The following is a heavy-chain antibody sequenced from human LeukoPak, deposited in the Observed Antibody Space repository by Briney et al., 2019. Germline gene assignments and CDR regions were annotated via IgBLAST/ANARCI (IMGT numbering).Heavy chain of an antibody. CDR3: AKEGPIAVAGYFDY. CDR1: GFMFHDYA. D-gene: IGHD6-19*01. J-gene: IGHJ4*02. CDR2: ISGDGGST. V-gene: IGHV3-43*02. Sequence: GGSLRLSCAAPGFMFHDYAIHWVRQAPGKGLEWVSLISGDGGSTFYADSVKGRFTISRDNSKNSLYLHMNSLRTEDTALYYCAKEGPIAVAGYFDYWGQGTLVTVSS.